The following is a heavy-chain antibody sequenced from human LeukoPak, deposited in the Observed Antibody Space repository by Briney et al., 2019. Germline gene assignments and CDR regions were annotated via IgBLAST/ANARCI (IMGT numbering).Heavy chain of an antibody. CDR3: ARHGASSGYIPWFDP. D-gene: IGHD3-22*01. J-gene: IGHJ5*02. CDR1: GYSFTSYW. CDR2: IDPSDSYT. V-gene: IGHV5-10-1*01. Sequence: GASLQISSKGSGYSFTSYWISWVRQMPGKGLEWMGRIDPSDSYTNYSPSFQGHVTISADKSISTAYLQWSSLKASDTAMYYCARHGASSGYIPWFDPWGQGTLVTVSS.